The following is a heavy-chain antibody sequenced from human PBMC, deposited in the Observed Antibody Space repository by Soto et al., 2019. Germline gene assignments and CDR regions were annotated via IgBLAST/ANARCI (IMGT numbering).Heavy chain of an antibody. CDR2: ISPYDGNT. CDR1: VYTVTSGG. J-gene: IGHJ4*02. V-gene: IGHV1-18*04. Sequence: QVQLVQSGAEVKKPGASVKVSCKASVYTVTSGGITWVRQAPGQGLEWMGWISPYDGNTNDTQKLQGRVTMTTDTYTSTAYMELRSLRSDDTAVYYCARDTSVEMSSLQDYWGQGTLVTVSS. CDR3: ARDTSVEMSSLQDY.